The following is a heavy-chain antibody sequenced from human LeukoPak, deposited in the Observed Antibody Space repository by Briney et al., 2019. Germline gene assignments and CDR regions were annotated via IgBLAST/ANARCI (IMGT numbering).Heavy chain of an antibody. V-gene: IGHV3-30-3*01. D-gene: IGHD3-3*01. CDR1: GFTFSSYA. J-gene: IGHJ5*02. CDR2: ISYDGSNK. Sequence: PGGSLRLSCAASGFTFSSYAMHWVRQAPGKGLEWVAVISYDGSNKYYADSVKGRFTISRDNSKNTLYLQMNSLRAEDTAVYYCARDARPRITIFGVALPWGQGTLVTVSS. CDR3: ARDARPRITIFGVALP.